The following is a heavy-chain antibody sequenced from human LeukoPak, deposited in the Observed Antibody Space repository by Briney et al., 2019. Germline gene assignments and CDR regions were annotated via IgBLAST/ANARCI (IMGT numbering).Heavy chain of an antibody. Sequence: PSETLSLTCTVSGGSISSYYWSWIRQPAGKGLEWIGRIYTSGSTKYNSSLKSRVTMSVDTSKNQFSLKLSSVTAADTAVYYCARVFNYGGFLDGESMDVWGKGTTVTVSS. CDR3: ARVFNYGGFLDGESMDV. CDR2: IYTSGST. J-gene: IGHJ6*03. D-gene: IGHD4-11*01. V-gene: IGHV4-4*07. CDR1: GGSISSYY.